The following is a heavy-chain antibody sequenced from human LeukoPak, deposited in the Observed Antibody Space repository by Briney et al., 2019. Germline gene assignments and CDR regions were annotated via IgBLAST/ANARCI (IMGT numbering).Heavy chain of an antibody. CDR2: IYHSGST. J-gene: IGHJ4*02. Sequence: PSETLSLTCAVSGYSISSGYYWGWIRQPPGKGLEWIGSIYHSGSTYYNPSLKSRVTISVDTSKNQFSLKLSSVTAADTAVYYCARQEVDTAMATFDYWGQGTLVTVSS. V-gene: IGHV4-38-2*01. D-gene: IGHD5-18*01. CDR1: GYSISSGYY. CDR3: ARQEVDTAMATFDY.